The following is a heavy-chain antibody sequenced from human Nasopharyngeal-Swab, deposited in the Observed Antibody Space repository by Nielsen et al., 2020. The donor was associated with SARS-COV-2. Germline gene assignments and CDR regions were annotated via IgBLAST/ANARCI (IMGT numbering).Heavy chain of an antibody. CDR1: GFTFDDYA. CDR3: AKEEVLASASFSPNFDR. CDR2: ISWNSGSI. V-gene: IGHV3-9*01. J-gene: IGHJ4*02. Sequence: GGSLRLTCAASGFTFDDYAMHWVRQAPGKGLEWVSGISWNSGSIGYADSVKGRFTISRDNAKNSLYLQMNSLRAEDTALYYCAKEEVLASASFSPNFDRWGQGTLVTVSS. D-gene: IGHD2-8*02.